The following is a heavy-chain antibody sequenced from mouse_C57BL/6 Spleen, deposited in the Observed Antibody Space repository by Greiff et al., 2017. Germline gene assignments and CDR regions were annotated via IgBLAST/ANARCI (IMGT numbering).Heavy chain of an antibody. CDR2: IYPGSGNT. Sequence: VKLVESGAELVRPGASVKLSCKASGYTFTDYYINWVKQRPGQGLEWIARIYPGSGNTYYNEKFKGKATLTAEKSSSTAYMQLSSLTSEDSAVYFCATGLYYGSSYYFDYWGQGTTLTVSS. CDR3: ATGLYYGSSYYFDY. J-gene: IGHJ2*01. CDR1: GYTFTDYY. V-gene: IGHV1-76*01. D-gene: IGHD1-1*01.